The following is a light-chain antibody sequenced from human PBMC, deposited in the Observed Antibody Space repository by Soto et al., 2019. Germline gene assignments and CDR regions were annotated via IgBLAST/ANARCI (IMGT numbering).Light chain of an antibody. CDR2: STS. V-gene: IGLV7-43*01. Sequence: QTVVTQEPSLTVSPGGTVTLTCASSTGAVTGGYYPNWFQRKPGQAPRPLIYSTSNKHSWTPARFSGSLLRGKAALTLSGVQPEDEAEYYCLLYYGGAQLIFGGGTKVTVL. J-gene: IGLJ2*01. CDR1: TGAVTGGYY. CDR3: LLYYGGAQLI.